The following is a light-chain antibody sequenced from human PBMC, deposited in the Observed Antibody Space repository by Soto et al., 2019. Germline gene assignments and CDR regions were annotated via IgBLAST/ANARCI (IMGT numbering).Light chain of an antibody. Sequence: EIVLTQSPGTLSLSPGERATLSCRASQSVSSSYLAWYQQKPGQAPRLLIYGASSRATGIPGRLSGSGSGRDCSLTISRLEPEDFAVYYCQQYGRSLLTFGGGTKVEIK. CDR2: GAS. J-gene: IGKJ4*01. V-gene: IGKV3-20*01. CDR1: QSVSSSY. CDR3: QQYGRSLLT.